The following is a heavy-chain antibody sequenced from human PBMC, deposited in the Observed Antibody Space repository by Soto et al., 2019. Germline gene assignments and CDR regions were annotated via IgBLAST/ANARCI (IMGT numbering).Heavy chain of an antibody. CDR3: ARYFVLMVSRYFDL. Sequence: AGGSLRLSCAASGFTFSSYEMNWVRQAPGKGLEWVSYISSSGSTIYYADSVKGRFTISRDNAKNSLYLQMNSLRAEDTAVYYCARYFVLMVSRYFDLWGRGTLVTVSS. V-gene: IGHV3-48*03. D-gene: IGHD2-8*01. CDR2: ISSSGSTI. J-gene: IGHJ2*01. CDR1: GFTFSSYE.